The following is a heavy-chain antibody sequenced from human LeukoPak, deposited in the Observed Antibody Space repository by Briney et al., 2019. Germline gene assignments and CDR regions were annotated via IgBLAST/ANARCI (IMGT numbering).Heavy chain of an antibody. CDR3: VRDPSYGSSWYYYMDV. J-gene: IGHJ6*03. Sequence: QSGGSLRLSCAASEFIFVRYAMNWVRQAPGKGLEWVSYISSSSFKIGYADSVKGRFTISRDNSKNSLYLQMDSLRVEDTAVYYCVRDPSYGSSWYYYMDVWGKGTTVTVSS. V-gene: IGHV3-48*04. CDR2: ISSSSFKI. CDR1: EFIFVRYA. D-gene: IGHD6-13*01.